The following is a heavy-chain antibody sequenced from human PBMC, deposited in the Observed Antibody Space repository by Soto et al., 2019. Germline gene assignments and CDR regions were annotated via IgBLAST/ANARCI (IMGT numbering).Heavy chain of an antibody. J-gene: IGHJ4*02. CDR1: GFTFSDSW. V-gene: IGHV3-7*01. CDR3: VKESRSGGSW. D-gene: IGHD2-15*01. CDR2: INRDDTMT. Sequence: VQLVESGGGLVQPGGSLRLSCVASGFTFSDSWMTWVRQVPGKGLEWVANINRDDTMTNYVDSMGGRFAISRDNPRSSVYLHMTNLRTEDTAIYHCVKESRSGGSWWGQGTLVTVSS.